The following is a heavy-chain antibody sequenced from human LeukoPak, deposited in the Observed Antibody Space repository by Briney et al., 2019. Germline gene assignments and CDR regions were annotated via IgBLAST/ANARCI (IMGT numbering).Heavy chain of an antibody. CDR2: ISGSSGST. CDR1: GFTFSSYA. V-gene: IGHV3-23*01. D-gene: IGHD3-10*01. CDR3: AGAYGSGSYKISHEFDY. Sequence: GGSLRLSCAASGFTFSSYAMSWVRQAPGKGLEWVSAISGSSGSTYYADSVKGRFTISRDNSKNTLYLQMNSLRAEDTAVYYCAGAYGSGSYKISHEFDYWGQGTLVTVSS. J-gene: IGHJ4*02.